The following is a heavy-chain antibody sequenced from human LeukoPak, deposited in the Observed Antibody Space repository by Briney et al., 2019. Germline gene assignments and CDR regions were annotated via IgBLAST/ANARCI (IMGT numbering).Heavy chain of an antibody. CDR2: ISSSSSYI. Sequence: GSLRLSCAASGFTFSSYSMNWVRQAPGKGLEWVSSISSSSSYIYYADSVKGRFTISRDNAKNSLYLQMNSLRAEDTAVYYCARDQHDFWSGYPRGDWFDPWGQGTLVTVSS. CDR1: GFTFSSYS. V-gene: IGHV3-21*01. D-gene: IGHD3-3*01. CDR3: ARDQHDFWSGYPRGDWFDP. J-gene: IGHJ5*02.